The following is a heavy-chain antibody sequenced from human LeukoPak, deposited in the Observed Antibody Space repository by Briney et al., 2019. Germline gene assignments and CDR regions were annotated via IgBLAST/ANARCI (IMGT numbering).Heavy chain of an antibody. Sequence: GGSLRLSCAVSGFTFRSYEMNWVRQAPGKGLEWVSYISSSGSTISYADSVKGRFTISRDNAKNSLYLQMNSLRAEDTAVYYCARDMRSKDFDYWGQGTLVTVSS. CDR2: ISSSGSTI. CDR3: ARDMRSKDFDY. CDR1: GFTFRSYE. D-gene: IGHD2-15*01. V-gene: IGHV3-48*03. J-gene: IGHJ4*02.